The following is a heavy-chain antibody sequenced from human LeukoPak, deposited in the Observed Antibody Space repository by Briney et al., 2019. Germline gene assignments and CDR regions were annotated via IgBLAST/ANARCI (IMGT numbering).Heavy chain of an antibody. J-gene: IGHJ4*02. CDR1: GFTFSSYE. Sequence: SGGSLRLSCAASGFTFSSYEMNWVRQAPGKGLKWVSYISSSGSTIYYADSVKGRFTISRDNAKNSLYLQMNSLRAEDTAVYYCARVSVDESPATYDSSGYYRAIDYWGQGTLVTVSS. D-gene: IGHD3-22*01. V-gene: IGHV3-48*03. CDR3: ARVSVDESPATYDSSGYYRAIDY. CDR2: ISSSGSTI.